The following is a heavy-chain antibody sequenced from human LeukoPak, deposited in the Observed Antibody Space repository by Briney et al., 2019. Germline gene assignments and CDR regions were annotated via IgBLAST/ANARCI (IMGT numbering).Heavy chain of an antibody. CDR3: ACSRRAYCGGDCYSAFDY. Sequence: GASVTVSCKASGYTFTGYYMHWVRQAPGQELEWMGWMNPNSGNTGYAQKFQGRVTRTMNTSRNTSYMELSMLISEDTAVYYCACSRRAYCGGDCYSAFDYWGQGTLATVSS. V-gene: IGHV1-8*02. CDR1: GYTFTGYY. D-gene: IGHD2-21*02. J-gene: IGHJ4*02. CDR2: MNPNSGNT.